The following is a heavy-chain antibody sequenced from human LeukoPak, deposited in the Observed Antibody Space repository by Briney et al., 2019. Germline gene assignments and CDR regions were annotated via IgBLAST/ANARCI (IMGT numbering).Heavy chain of an antibody. J-gene: IGHJ4*02. CDR2: IIPILGIA. V-gene: IGHV1-69*04. CDR1: GGTFSSYA. D-gene: IGHD3-22*01. CDR3: ARDGDYYDSSGYFIGEFDY. Sequence: SVKVSCKASGGTFSSYAISWVRQAPGQGLEWMGRIIPILGIANYAQKFQGRVTITADKSTSTAYMELSSLRSEDTAVYYCARDGDYYDSSGYFIGEFDYWGQGTLVTVSS.